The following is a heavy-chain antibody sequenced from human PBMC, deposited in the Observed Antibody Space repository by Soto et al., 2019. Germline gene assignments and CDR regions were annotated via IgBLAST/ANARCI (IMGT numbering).Heavy chain of an antibody. Sequence: QVHLVQSGAEVKKPGASVKISCRASGYTVTDYAIFWVRQAPGQSLEWMGWITPGNGNTRVSQRFQGRVTITRDTSASTAYMELGSLRSEDTAVYYCARGHSGWYYLGDNWGQGTPVTVSS. CDR1: GYTVTDYA. J-gene: IGHJ4*02. D-gene: IGHD6-19*01. CDR2: ITPGNGNT. CDR3: ARGHSGWYYLGDN. V-gene: IGHV1-3*01.